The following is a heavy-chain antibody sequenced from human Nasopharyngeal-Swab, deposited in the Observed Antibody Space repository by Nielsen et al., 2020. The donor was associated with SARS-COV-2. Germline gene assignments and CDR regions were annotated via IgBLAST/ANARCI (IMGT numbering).Heavy chain of an antibody. V-gene: IGHV4-59*08. CDR3: ARQGPGVETPFDY. CDR1: GGSINNAY. D-gene: IGHD4-23*01. CDR2: IYSNGNT. Sequence: SETLSLTCTVSGGSINNAYWSWIRKPPGKGLEWIGYIYSNGNTNYNPSLKSQVTISLDTPNNQFSLKLTSVTAADTAVYYCARQGPGVETPFDYWGQGTLVTVSS. J-gene: IGHJ4*02.